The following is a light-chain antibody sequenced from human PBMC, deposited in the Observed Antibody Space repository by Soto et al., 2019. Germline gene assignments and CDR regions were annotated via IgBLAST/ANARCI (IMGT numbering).Light chain of an antibody. V-gene: IGLV4-69*01. CDR1: SGHSSYA. CDR2: LDSDGSH. J-gene: IGLJ2*01. Sequence: QLVLTQSPSASASLGASVQLTCTLSSGHSSYAIAWHQQQPEKGPRYLMKLDSDGSHTKGDAIPDRFSGSSSGAERYLTISSLQSEDEADYYCQTWGTGIHVVFCGGTKLTVL. CDR3: QTWGTGIHVV.